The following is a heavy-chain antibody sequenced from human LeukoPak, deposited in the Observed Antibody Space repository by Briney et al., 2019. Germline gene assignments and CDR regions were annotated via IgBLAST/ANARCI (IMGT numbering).Heavy chain of an antibody. CDR2: VDVHGQGT. CDR3: ARSNYDSTTFYYHLDL. J-gene: IGHJ5*02. Sequence: GGSLRLSCAASGFTFSSYWMHWVRHAPGKGPVWVSRVDVHGQGTAYADSVKGRFTISRDNAKNTLSLQMNSLSAEDTAVYYCARSNYDSTTFYYHLDLWGQGTLVTVSS. V-gene: IGHV3-74*01. CDR1: GFTFSSYW. D-gene: IGHD2/OR15-2a*01.